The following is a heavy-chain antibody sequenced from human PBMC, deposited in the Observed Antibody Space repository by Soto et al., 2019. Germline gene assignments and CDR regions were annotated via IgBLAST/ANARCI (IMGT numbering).Heavy chain of an antibody. CDR1: GDSVSSYY. J-gene: IGHJ6*02. Sequence: TSETLSLTCTVSGDSVSSYYWSWIRQPPGKGLEWIGYMYHSGTTNYNPSLKSRVTISVDTSTNQFSLKLSSVTAADTAVYYCARRSGYLYGMDVWGQGTTVTV. CDR2: MYHSGTT. CDR3: ARRSGYLYGMDV. D-gene: IGHD3-3*01. V-gene: IGHV4-59*02.